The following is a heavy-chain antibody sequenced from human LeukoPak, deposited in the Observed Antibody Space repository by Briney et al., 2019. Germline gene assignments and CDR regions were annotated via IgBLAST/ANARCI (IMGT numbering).Heavy chain of an antibody. CDR1: GFPFSTYA. J-gene: IGHJ6*02. CDR3: AKGKGEYDVLTGRYYYYGMDV. V-gene: IGHV3-23*01. CDR2: ISGSGGST. Sequence: GGSLRLSCAASGFPFSTYAMTWVRQAPGKGLEWVSAISGSGGSTYYADSVKGRFTISRDNSKNTLYVRMNILRAEDTAVYYCAKGKGEYDVLTGRYYYYGMDVWGQGTTVTVSS. D-gene: IGHD3-9*01.